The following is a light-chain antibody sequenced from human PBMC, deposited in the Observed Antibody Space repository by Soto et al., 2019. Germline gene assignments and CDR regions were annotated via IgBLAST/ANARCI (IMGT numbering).Light chain of an antibody. V-gene: IGKV3-11*01. J-gene: IGKJ4*01. Sequence: EIVLTQSPATLSLSPGERATLSCRASQSVSSYLAWYQQKPGQAPRLLIYDASNRATSIPARFSGSGSGTDFTLTTSSLEPEDFAVYYCQQRSNWPLTFRGGTKVEIK. CDR3: QQRSNWPLT. CDR2: DAS. CDR1: QSVSSY.